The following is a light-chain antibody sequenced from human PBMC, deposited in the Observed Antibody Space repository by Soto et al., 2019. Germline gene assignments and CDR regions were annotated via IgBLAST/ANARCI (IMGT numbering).Light chain of an antibody. CDR1: QSVSSN. CDR2: GAS. J-gene: IGKJ5*01. Sequence: EIVLTHSPATLSVSPLERATRXFMASQSVSSNLAWYQQKPGQAPRLLIYGASTRATGIPARFSGSGSGTEFTLTISSLQSEDFAVYYCQQYSNWPPITFGQGTRLEIK. CDR3: QQYSNWPPIT. V-gene: IGKV3-15*01.